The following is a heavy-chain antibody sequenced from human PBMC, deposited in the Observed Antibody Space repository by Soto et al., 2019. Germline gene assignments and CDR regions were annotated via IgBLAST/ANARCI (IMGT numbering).Heavy chain of an antibody. CDR2: IYYSGST. J-gene: IGHJ5*02. D-gene: IGHD6-13*01. CDR1: GGSISSYY. CDR3: ARTSSSWYNWFDP. Sequence: SETLSLTCTVSGGSISSYYWSWIRQPPGKGLEWIEYIYYSGSTNYNPSLKSRVTISVDTSKNQFSLKLSSVTAADTAVYYCARTSSSWYNWFDPWGQGTLVTVSS. V-gene: IGHV4-59*01.